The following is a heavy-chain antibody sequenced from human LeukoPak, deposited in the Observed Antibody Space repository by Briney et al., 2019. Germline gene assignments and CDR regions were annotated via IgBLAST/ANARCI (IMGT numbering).Heavy chain of an antibody. Sequence: AGGSLRLSCAASGFTFSSYSMNWVRQAPGKGLEWVSSISSGSTYMYYADSVKGRFTISRDNARNSMYLQMNSLRAEDTAVYYCAKTRPLDSSSWSHGDYWGQGTLVTVSS. V-gene: IGHV3-21*04. CDR2: ISSGSTYM. CDR1: GFTFSSYS. D-gene: IGHD6-13*01. CDR3: AKTRPLDSSSWSHGDY. J-gene: IGHJ4*02.